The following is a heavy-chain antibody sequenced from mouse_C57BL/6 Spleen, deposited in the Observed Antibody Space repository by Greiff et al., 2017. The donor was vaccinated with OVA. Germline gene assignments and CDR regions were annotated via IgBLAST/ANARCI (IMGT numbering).Heavy chain of an antibody. Sequence: QVQLQQPGAELVKPGASVKLSCKASGYTFTSYWMHWVKQRPGQGLEWIGMIHPNSGSTNYNEKFKSKATLTVDKSSSTAYMQLSSLTSEDSAVYYCARLDCDVEMDYWGQGTSVTVSS. J-gene: IGHJ4*01. CDR1: GYTFTSYW. V-gene: IGHV1-64*01. CDR3: ARLDCDVEMDY. D-gene: IGHD2-4*01. CDR2: IHPNSGST.